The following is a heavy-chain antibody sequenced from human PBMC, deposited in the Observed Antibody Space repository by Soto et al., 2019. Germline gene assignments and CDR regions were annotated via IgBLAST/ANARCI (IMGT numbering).Heavy chain of an antibody. J-gene: IGHJ4*02. CDR3: ESRYGSGSYYPFDY. V-gene: IGHV1-69*02. D-gene: IGHD3-10*01. CDR1: GGTFSSYT. CDR2: IIPILGIA. Sequence: QVQLVQSGAEVKKPGSSVKVSCKASGGTFSSYTISWVRQAPGQGLEWMGRIIPILGIANYAQKFQGRVTTTADKSTSTSYMELSSLRYEDTAVYYCESRYGSGSYYPFDYWGQGTLVTVSS.